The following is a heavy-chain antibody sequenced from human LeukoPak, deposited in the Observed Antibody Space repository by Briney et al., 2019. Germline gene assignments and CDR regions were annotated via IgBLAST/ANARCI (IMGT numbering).Heavy chain of an antibody. V-gene: IGHV4-59*01. D-gene: IGHD3-10*01. Sequence: PSETLSLTCTVSGGSISSCYWSWIRQPPGKGLEWIGYIYYSGSTNYNPSLKSRVTISVDTSKNQFSLKLSSVTAADTAVYYCARVVWFGEFAYFDYWGQGTLVTVSS. CDR3: ARVVWFGEFAYFDY. CDR1: GGSISSCY. CDR2: IYYSGST. J-gene: IGHJ4*02.